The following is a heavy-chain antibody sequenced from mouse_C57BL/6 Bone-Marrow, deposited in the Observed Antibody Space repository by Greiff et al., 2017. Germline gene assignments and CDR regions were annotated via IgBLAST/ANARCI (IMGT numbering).Heavy chain of an antibody. CDR2: IDPNSGGT. Sequence: VQLQQSGAELVKPGASVKLSCKASGYTFTSYWMHWVKQRPGRGLEWIGRIDPNSGGTKYNEKFKSKATLTVDKPSSTAYRQLSSLTSEDSAVYYCARDYYGSSFPAWFAYWGQGTLVTVSA. V-gene: IGHV1-72*01. D-gene: IGHD1-1*01. J-gene: IGHJ3*01. CDR3: ARDYYGSSFPAWFAY. CDR1: GYTFTSYW.